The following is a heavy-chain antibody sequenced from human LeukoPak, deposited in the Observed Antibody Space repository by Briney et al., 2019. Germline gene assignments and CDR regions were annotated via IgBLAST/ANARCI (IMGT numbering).Heavy chain of an antibody. D-gene: IGHD6-25*01. J-gene: IGHJ4*02. CDR3: ARVGGPIDY. Sequence: SETLSLTCAVYGGSFSSYYWSWIRQPPGKGLEWIGEINHSGSTNYNPSLKSRVTISVDTSKNQFSLKLSSVTAADTAVYYCARVGGPIDYWGQGTLVTVSS. CDR2: INHSGST. V-gene: IGHV4-34*01. CDR1: GGSFSSYY.